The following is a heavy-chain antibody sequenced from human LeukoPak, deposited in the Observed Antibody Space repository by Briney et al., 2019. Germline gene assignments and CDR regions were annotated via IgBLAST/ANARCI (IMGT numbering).Heavy chain of an antibody. CDR1: GFTVSSNY. J-gene: IGHJ4*02. CDR3: ARAAAGPPWYYFDY. CDR2: IYSGGST. V-gene: IGHV3-53*04. Sequence: GGSLRLSCAASGFTVSSNYMSWVRQAPGKGLEWVSVIYSGGSTYYADSVKGRFTISRHNSKNTLYLQMNSLRAEDTAVYYCARAAAGPPWYYFDYWGQGTLVTVSS. D-gene: IGHD6-13*01.